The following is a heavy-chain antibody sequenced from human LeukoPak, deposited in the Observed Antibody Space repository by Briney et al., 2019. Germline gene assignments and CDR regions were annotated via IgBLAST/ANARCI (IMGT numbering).Heavy chain of an antibody. CDR2: ISVHNGHT. D-gene: IGHD6-19*01. CDR1: GYTFTSYG. V-gene: IGHV1-18*04. Sequence: ASVKVSCKASGYTFTSYGINWVRQAPGQGLEWRGWISVHNGHTNYVQKMQGRVTMTTDTSTNTAYMELRNLTSDDTAVYYCARGPGIAVAGVFDYWGQGSLVTVSS. CDR3: ARGPGIAVAGVFDY. J-gene: IGHJ4*02.